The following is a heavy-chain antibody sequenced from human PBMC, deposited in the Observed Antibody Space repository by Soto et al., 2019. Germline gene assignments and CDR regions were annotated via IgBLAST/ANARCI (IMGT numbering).Heavy chain of an antibody. CDR2: ISAYNGNT. J-gene: IGHJ6*02. Sequence: ASVKVSCKASGYTFTSYGISWVRQAPGQGLEWMGWISAYNGNTNYAQKLQGRVTMTTDTSTSTAYMELRSLRSDDTAVYYCARDQGAIAAAGTRYYGMDVWGQGTTVTVSS. CDR3: ARDQGAIAAAGTRYYGMDV. V-gene: IGHV1-18*01. D-gene: IGHD6-13*01. CDR1: GYTFTSYG.